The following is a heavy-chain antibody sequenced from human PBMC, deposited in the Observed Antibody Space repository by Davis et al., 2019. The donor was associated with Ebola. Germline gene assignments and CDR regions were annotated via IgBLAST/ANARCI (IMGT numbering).Heavy chain of an antibody. CDR2: ISYDGSHK. V-gene: IGHV3-30*03. CDR1: GFTFSNYD. CDR3: AGNYAKSAFDM. D-gene: IGHD1-7*01. Sequence: PGGSLRLSCAASGFTFSNYDMHWARQAPGKGLQWVAVISYDGSHKFYADSVKDRFTVSRDDSKNTLYLQMNSLGVDDTALYYCAGNYAKSAFDMWGPGTRVTVSS. J-gene: IGHJ3*02.